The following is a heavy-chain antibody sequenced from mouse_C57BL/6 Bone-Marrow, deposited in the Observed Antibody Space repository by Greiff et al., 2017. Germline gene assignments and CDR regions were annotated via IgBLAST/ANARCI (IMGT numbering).Heavy chain of an antibody. V-gene: IGHV7-1*01. CDR1: GFTFSDFY. Sequence: EVKLVESGGGLVQSGRSLRLSCATSGFTFSDFYMEWVRQAPGKGLEWIAASRNKANDYTTEYSASVKGRFIVSRDTSQSILYLQMKALSAEDTAIYYGERDAIYYAMDYCGQGTSATVSS. CDR2: SRNKANDYTT. CDR3: ERDAIYYAMDY. J-gene: IGHJ4*01.